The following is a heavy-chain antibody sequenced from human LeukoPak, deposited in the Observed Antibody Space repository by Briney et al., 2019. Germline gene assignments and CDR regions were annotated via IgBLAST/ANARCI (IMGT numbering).Heavy chain of an antibody. CDR1: GLTFTAYE. J-gene: IGHJ4*02. CDR2: IISDRTGT. D-gene: IGHD1-7*01. Sequence: GGSLRLSCAASGLTFTAYEMYWVRPTPVKGLVWVSRIISDRTGTNYADSVKGRFTISSDNAKNTLYLQMNSLRAEDTAVYYCARGNYGFDYWGQGTLVTVSS. CDR3: ARGNYGFDY. V-gene: IGHV3-74*01.